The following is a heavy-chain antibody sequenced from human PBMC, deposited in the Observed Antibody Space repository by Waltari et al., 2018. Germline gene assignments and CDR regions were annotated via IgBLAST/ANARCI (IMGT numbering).Heavy chain of an antibody. V-gene: IGHV3-48*04. CDR2: ISSVSSTI. CDR3: AREDRSGSFPLDY. D-gene: IGHD1-26*01. J-gene: IGHJ4*02. CDR1: GFTFSTYS. Sequence: EVQLVESGGGLVQPGGSLRLSCAASGFTFSTYSMNWVRQAPGKGREWVSYISSVSSTIYYADSVKGRFSISRDNAKNSLYLQMNSLRAEDTAVYYCAREDRSGSFPLDYWGQGTLVTVSS.